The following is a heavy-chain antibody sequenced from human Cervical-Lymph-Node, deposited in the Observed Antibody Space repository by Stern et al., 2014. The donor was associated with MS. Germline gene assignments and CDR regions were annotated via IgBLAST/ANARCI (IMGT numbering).Heavy chain of an antibody. CDR3: VRDPPLDARFLGLDP. CDR1: GFTFNTYG. J-gene: IGHJ5*02. Sequence: EVQLVESGGGVVPPGGSLRLSCAVSGFTFNTYGMSWVRTAPGMGLEWISAISDIGDRTYYADSVQGRFTISRDNSKNTLYLQMNSLSAEDTAVYYCVRDPPLDARFLGLDPWGQGTLVTVSS. V-gene: IGHV3-23*04. D-gene: IGHD3-3*01. CDR2: ISDIGDRT.